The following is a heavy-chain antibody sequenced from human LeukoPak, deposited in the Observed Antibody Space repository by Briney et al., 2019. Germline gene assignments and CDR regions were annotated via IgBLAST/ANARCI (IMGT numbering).Heavy chain of an antibody. V-gene: IGHV3-33*06. D-gene: IGHD6-6*01. J-gene: IGHJ4*02. Sequence: GGSLRLSCAASGFTFSSYGMHWVRQAPGKGLEWVAVIWYDGSNKYYADSVKGRFTISRDNSKNMLYLQMNSLRAEDTAVYYCAKDRIAAHQRLDYWGQGTLVTVSS. CDR1: GFTFSSYG. CDR3: AKDRIAAHQRLDY. CDR2: IWYDGSNK.